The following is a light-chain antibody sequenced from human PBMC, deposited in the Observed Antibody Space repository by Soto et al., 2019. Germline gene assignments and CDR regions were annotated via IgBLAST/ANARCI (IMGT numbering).Light chain of an antibody. CDR3: SSYTSSTNYV. V-gene: IGLV2-14*01. CDR1: GSDIAPYNY. J-gene: IGLJ1*01. CDR2: EVS. Sequence: QSVLAQPASVSGSPGQSITISCTGTGSDIAPYNYVSWYQQHPGKAPKLIIYEVSYRPSGISNRFSGSKSGNTASLTISGLQAEDEADYYCSSYTSSTNYVFGTGTKVTVL.